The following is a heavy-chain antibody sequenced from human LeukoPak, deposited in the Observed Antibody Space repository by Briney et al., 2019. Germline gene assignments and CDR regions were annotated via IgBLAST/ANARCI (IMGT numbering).Heavy chain of an antibody. CDR1: GFTFSSSA. CDR2: ISGSGGNT. Sequence: PGGSLRLSCAASGFTFSSSAMSWVRQAPGKGLEWVSAISGSGGNTHYADSVKGRFTISRDNSKSTLYLQMNSLRAEDTAVYYCARDVRVVPAAHFDYWGQGTLVTVSS. J-gene: IGHJ4*02. V-gene: IGHV3-23*01. D-gene: IGHD2-2*01. CDR3: ARDVRVVPAAHFDY.